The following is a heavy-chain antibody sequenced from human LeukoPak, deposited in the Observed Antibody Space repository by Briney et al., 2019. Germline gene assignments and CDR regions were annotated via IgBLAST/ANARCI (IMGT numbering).Heavy chain of an antibody. V-gene: IGHV3-30*04. Sequence: GGPVSLFRGACGFLLNYHPMLCLREATGRGLEWVAIIGYDGNEQYYADSVRGRFTIYRDDSKNTLFLQIDSLRTEDTALYYCARDMVRGAQDYLDYWARGTLVTVSS. CDR3: ARDMVRGAQDYLDY. J-gene: IGHJ4*02. CDR2: IGYDGNEQ. CDR1: GFLLNYHP. D-gene: IGHD3-10*01.